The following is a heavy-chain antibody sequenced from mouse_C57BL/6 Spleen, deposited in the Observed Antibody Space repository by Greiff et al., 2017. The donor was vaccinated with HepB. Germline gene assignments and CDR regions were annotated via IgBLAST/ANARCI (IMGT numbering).Heavy chain of an antibody. CDR3: ARSPYYGNYAFAY. CDR2: INPSTGGT. J-gene: IGHJ3*01. D-gene: IGHD2-10*01. CDR1: GYSFTGYY. V-gene: IGHV1-42*01. Sequence: EVQLQQSGPELVKPGASVKISCKASGYSFTGYYMNWVKQSPEKSLEWIGEINPSTGGTTYNQKFKAKATVTVDKSSSTAYLQLKSLTSEDSAVYYCARSPYYGNYAFAYWGQGTLVTVSA.